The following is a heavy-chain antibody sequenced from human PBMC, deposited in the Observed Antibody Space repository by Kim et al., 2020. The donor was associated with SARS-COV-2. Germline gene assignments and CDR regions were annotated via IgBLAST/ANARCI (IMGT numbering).Heavy chain of an antibody. V-gene: IGHV1-46*01. Sequence: AQKFQGRVTMTRDTSTSTVYMELSSLRSEDTAVYYCARGGYSSGWLPLQHWGQGTLVTVSS. D-gene: IGHD6-19*01. CDR3: ARGGYSSGWLPLQH. J-gene: IGHJ1*01.